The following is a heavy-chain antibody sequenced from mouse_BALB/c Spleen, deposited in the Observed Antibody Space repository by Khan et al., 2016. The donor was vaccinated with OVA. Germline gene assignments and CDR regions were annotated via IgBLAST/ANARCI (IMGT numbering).Heavy chain of an antibody. CDR1: GFSLSRYN. Sequence: QVQLQQSGPGLVAPSQSLSITCTVSGFSLSRYNIHWVRQPPGKGLEWLGMIWAGGGTDYNSTLKSRLNISKDNSKSQVFLKMNSLQTDDTAMYYCARACYRYDGDYAMDFWGQGTSVTVSS. CDR2: IWAGGGT. V-gene: IGHV2-6-4*01. J-gene: IGHJ4*01. D-gene: IGHD2-14*01. CDR3: ARACYRYDGDYAMDF.